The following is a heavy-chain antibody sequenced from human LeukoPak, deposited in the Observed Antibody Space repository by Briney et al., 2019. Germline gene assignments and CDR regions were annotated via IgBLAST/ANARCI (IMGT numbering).Heavy chain of an antibody. J-gene: IGHJ3*01. V-gene: IGHV3-23*01. CDR3: GKKAVPRPRLNDCFDF. CDR1: GFTLSQYA. CDR2: ISGSATTT. D-gene: IGHD2-21*01. Sequence: GGSLRLSCAPSGFTLSQYAMSWVRPAPGKGVEGVSAISGSATTTYHADSVKGRFTIFRENSNITLDLDMSRRTADSTAVLHCGKKAVPRPRLNDCFDFWGEGGVLTVS.